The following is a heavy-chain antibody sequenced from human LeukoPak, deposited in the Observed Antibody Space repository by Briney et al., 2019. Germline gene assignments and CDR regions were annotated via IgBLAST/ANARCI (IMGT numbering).Heavy chain of an antibody. CDR3: ARSRFLERLLPNDAFDI. J-gene: IGHJ3*02. D-gene: IGHD3-3*01. CDR2: IIPILGIA. V-gene: IGHV1-69*02. CDR1: GGTFSSYT. Sequence: SVKVSCKASGGTFSSYTISWVRQAPGQGLEWMGRIIPILGIANYAQKFQGRVTITADKSTSTAYMELSSLRSEDTAVYYCARSRFLERLLPNDAFDIWGQGTMVTVSS.